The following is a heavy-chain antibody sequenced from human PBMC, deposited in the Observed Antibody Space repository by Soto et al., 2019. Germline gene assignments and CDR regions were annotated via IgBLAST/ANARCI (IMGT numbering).Heavy chain of an antibody. CDR3: TRGGDPYKTGH. Sequence: SDALSVTCTVPGGSVNMGTYYWSWIRQPPGKGLEWIGFIHYSGSTNYNPSLKGRVTMSVDTSKNQFSLKLTSVNTADTAIYYCTRGGDPYKTGHWGQGTLVTVS. CDR1: GGSVNMGTYY. D-gene: IGHD2-21*01. V-gene: IGHV4-61*01. J-gene: IGHJ4*02. CDR2: IHYSGST.